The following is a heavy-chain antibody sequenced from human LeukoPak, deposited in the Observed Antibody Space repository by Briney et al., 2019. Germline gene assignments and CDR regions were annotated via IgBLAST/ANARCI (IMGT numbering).Heavy chain of an antibody. V-gene: IGHV3-23*01. CDR2: ISGSGGST. J-gene: IGHJ6*02. CDR1: GFTFSSYA. Sequence: PGGSLRLSCAASGFTFSSYAMSWVRQAPGKGLEWVSAISGSGGSTYYADSVKGRFTISRDNSKNTLYLQMNSLRAEDTAVYYCAKDLQVGTYSSGWYGGYYYGMDVWGQGTTVTVSS. D-gene: IGHD6-19*01. CDR3: AKDLQVGTYSSGWYGGYYYGMDV.